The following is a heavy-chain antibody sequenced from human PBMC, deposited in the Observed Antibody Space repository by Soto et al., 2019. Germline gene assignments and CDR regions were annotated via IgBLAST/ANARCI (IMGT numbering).Heavy chain of an antibody. D-gene: IGHD3-3*01. CDR1: GGTFSSYA. Sequence: SVKVSCKASGGTFSSYAISWVRQAPGQGLEWMGGIIPIFGTANYAQKFQGRVTITADESTSTAYMELSSLRSEDTAVYYCARGRTKSYDFWSGYFEPDYYYGMDVWGQGTTVTVSS. J-gene: IGHJ6*02. CDR2: IIPIFGTA. CDR3: ARGRTKSYDFWSGYFEPDYYYGMDV. V-gene: IGHV1-69*13.